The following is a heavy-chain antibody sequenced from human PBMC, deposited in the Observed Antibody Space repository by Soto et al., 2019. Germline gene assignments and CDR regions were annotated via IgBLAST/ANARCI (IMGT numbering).Heavy chain of an antibody. Sequence: PGGSLRLSCAASGFTFNNYAMGWVRQAPGKGLEWVSAITDSGDDTYYIDSVKGRFTISRDNSKSTLYLQMNSLRAEDTAIYYCAKVGSSSWSPHYYFDYWGQGTLDTVSS. CDR1: GFTFNNYA. V-gene: IGHV3-23*01. CDR3: AKVGSSSWSPHYYFDY. D-gene: IGHD2-2*01. CDR2: ITDSGDDT. J-gene: IGHJ4*02.